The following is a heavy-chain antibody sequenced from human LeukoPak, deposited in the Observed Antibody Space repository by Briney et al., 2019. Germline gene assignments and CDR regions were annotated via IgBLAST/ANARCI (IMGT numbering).Heavy chain of an antibody. J-gene: IGHJ4*02. V-gene: IGHV1-2*04. D-gene: IGHD5-18*01. CDR1: GYTFTGYY. CDR2: INPNSGGT. CDR3: ARRGYSYGYEGDY. Sequence: ASVKVSCKASGYTFTGYYMHWVRQAPGQGLEWMGWINPNSGGTNYAQKFQGWVTMTRDTSISTAYMELSRLRSDDTAVYYCARRGYSYGYEGDYWGQGTLVTVSS.